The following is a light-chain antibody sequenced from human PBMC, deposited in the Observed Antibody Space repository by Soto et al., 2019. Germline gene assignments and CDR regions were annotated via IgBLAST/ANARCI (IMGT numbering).Light chain of an antibody. V-gene: IGKV1-27*01. CDR3: QQSYTPLT. CDR2: AAS. J-gene: IGKJ4*01. Sequence: DIQMTQSPSSLSASVGDRVTITCRASQGIKKYLAWYQQKPGKGPRLLIFAASTLQSGVPSRFSGSGSGTDFTLTISSLQPEDVATYYCQQSYTPLTFGGGTKVDI. CDR1: QGIKKY.